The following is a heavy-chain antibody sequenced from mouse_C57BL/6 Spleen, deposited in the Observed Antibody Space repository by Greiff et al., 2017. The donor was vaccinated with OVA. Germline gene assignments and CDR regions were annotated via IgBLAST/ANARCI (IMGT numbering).Heavy chain of an antibody. J-gene: IGHJ3*01. CDR1: GFTFSNYW. CDR3: TGSSGYGAY. V-gene: IGHV6-3*01. CDR2: IRLKSDNYAT. Sequence: DVQLVESGGGLVQPGGSMKLSCVASGFTFSNYWMNWVRQSPEKGLEWVAQIRLKSDNYATHYAESVKGRFTISRDDSKSSVYLQMNNLRAEDTGIYYCTGSSGYGAYWGQGTLVTVSA. D-gene: IGHD3-2*02.